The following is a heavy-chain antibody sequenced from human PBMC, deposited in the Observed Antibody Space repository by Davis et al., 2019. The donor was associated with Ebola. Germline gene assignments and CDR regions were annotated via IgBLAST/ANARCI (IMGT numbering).Heavy chain of an antibody. CDR3: ARDYYDSSGYYLGGY. D-gene: IGHD3-22*01. CDR2: INHSGST. J-gene: IGHJ4*02. CDR1: GGSFSGSY. V-gene: IGHV4-34*01. Sequence: MPSETLSLTCAVYGGSFSGSYWRWIPQPPGKGLEWIGEINHSGSTNYNPSPKSRVTISVDKSKNQFSLKLSSVTAADTAVYYCARDYYDSSGYYLGGYWGQGTLVTVSS.